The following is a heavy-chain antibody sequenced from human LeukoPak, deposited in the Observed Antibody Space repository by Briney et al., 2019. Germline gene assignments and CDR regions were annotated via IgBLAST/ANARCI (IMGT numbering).Heavy chain of an antibody. CDR1: GGSFSGYY. D-gene: IGHD1-26*01. Sequence: PSETLSLTCAVYGGSFSGYYWSWIRQPPGKGLEWIGEINHSGSTNYNPSLKSRVTISVDTSKNQFSLKLSSVTAADTAVYYCAKDLISRSAQRGSYWGPPPQQEYFQHWGQGTLVTVSS. CDR2: INHSGST. V-gene: IGHV4-34*01. J-gene: IGHJ1*01. CDR3: AKDLISRSAQRGSYWGPPPQQEYFQH.